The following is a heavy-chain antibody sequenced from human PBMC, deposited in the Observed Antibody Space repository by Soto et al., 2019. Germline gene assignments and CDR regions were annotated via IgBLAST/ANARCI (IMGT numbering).Heavy chain of an antibody. V-gene: IGHV3-13*01. CDR1: GFTFSSYD. J-gene: IGHJ3*02. Sequence: EVQLVESGGGLVQPGGSLRLSCAASGFTFSSYDMHWVRQATGKGLEWVSAIGTAGDTYYPGSVKGRFTISRENAKNSLYLQKNSLRAEDTAVYYCARGGTGLRGGHAFDIWGQGTMVTVSS. CDR3: ARGGTGLRGGHAFDI. D-gene: IGHD4-17*01. CDR2: IGTAGDT.